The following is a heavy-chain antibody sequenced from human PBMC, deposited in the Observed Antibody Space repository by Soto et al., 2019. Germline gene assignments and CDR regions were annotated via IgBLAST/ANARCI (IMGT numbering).Heavy chain of an antibody. J-gene: IGHJ6*02. CDR2: ISGSGGST. V-gene: IGHV3-23*01. CDR3: ANSIAAAGLYYYYGMDV. D-gene: IGHD6-13*01. Sequence: VGSLRLSCAASGFPFSSYAMSWVRPAPGKGLEWVSAISGSGGSTYYADSVKGRFTISRDNSKNTLYLQMNSLRAEDTAVYYCANSIAAAGLYYYYGMDVWGQGTTVTFSS. CDR1: GFPFSSYA.